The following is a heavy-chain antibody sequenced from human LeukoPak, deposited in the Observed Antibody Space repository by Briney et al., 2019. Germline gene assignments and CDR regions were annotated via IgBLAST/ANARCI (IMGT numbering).Heavy chain of an antibody. V-gene: IGHV1-46*01. Sequence: ASVKVSCKASGYTFTSYYMHWVRQAPGQGLEWMGIINPSGGSTSYAQKFQGRVTMTRDTSTSTVYMELSSLRSEDTAVYYCARDSVIGGTYSSSWLYWYFDLWGRGTLVTVSS. J-gene: IGHJ2*01. CDR1: GYTFTSYY. CDR2: INPSGGST. CDR3: ARDSVIGGTYSSSWLYWYFDL. D-gene: IGHD6-13*01.